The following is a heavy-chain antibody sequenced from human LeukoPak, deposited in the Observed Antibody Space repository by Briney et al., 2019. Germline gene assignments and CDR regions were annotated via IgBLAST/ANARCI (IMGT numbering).Heavy chain of an antibody. CDR2: IRSKANSYAT. CDR1: GFTFSGSA. D-gene: IGHD2-2*01. Sequence: GGSLRLSCAASGFTFSGSAMHWVRQASGKGLEWVCRIRSKANSYATAYAASVKGRFTISRDDSKNTAYLQMNSLKTEDTAVYYCTRHATVPAATKYYYYYYYMDVWGKGTTVTVSS. J-gene: IGHJ6*03. CDR3: TRHATVPAATKYYYYYYYMDV. V-gene: IGHV3-73*01.